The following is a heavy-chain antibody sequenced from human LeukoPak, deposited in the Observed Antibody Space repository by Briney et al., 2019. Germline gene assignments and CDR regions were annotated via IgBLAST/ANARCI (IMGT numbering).Heavy chain of an antibody. Sequence: GSVKVSCKASGYTFTSYGITWVRQAPGQGLEWMGWISAYNGNTNYAQKVQGRVTMTRDTSTSTAYMELRSLRSDDTAVYYCARGSDYYDSSGYYYGWGQGTLVTVSS. CDR2: ISAYNGNT. D-gene: IGHD3-22*01. CDR1: GYTFTSYG. V-gene: IGHV1-18*01. J-gene: IGHJ4*02. CDR3: ARGSDYYDSSGYYYG.